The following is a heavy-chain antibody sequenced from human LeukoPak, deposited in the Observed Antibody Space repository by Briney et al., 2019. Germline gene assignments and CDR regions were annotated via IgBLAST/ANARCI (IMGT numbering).Heavy chain of an antibody. CDR1: GYSFTSYW. CDR2: IYPGDSDT. D-gene: IGHD6-13*01. J-gene: IGHJ4*02. Sequence: GESLKISCKCSGYSFTSYWIGWVRQMPGNGLECMGIIYPGDSDTRYSPSFQGQVTISADRSISTAYLQWTSLKASDTAMYYCASGYSSSWLAFDYWGQGTLVTVSS. CDR3: ASGYSSSWLAFDY. V-gene: IGHV5-51*01.